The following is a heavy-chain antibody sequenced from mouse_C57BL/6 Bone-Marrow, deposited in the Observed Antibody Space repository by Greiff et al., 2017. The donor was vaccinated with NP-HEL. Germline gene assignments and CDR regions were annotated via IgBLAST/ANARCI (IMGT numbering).Heavy chain of an antibody. Sequence: VQLQQSGAELVRPGASVKLSCKASGYTFTDYYINWVKQRPGQGLEWIARIYPGSGNTYYNEKFKGKATLTAEKSSSTAYMQLSSLTSEDSAVYFCARWTVVALYAMDYWGQGTSVTVSS. D-gene: IGHD1-1*01. CDR1: GYTFTDYY. V-gene: IGHV1-76*01. J-gene: IGHJ4*01. CDR2: IYPGSGNT. CDR3: ARWTVVALYAMDY.